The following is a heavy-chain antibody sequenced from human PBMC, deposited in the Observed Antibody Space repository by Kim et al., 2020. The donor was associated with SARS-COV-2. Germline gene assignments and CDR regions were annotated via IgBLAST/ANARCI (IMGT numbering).Heavy chain of an antibody. Sequence: GESLKISCQGSGYNFITYWIDWVRHRPGEALEWVATIDPVDASSISSPSFQGHITVSVDKSINTAYLQWSSLKASDTAIYYCARRPYCGENCHSDYDFWGQGTLVTVSS. CDR3: ARRPYCGENCHSDYDF. J-gene: IGHJ4*02. CDR1: GYNFITYW. CDR2: IDPVDASS. D-gene: IGHD2-21*01. V-gene: IGHV5-10-1*01.